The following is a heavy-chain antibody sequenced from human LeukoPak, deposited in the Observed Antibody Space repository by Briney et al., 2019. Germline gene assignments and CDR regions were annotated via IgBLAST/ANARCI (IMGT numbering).Heavy chain of an antibody. D-gene: IGHD5-12*01. CDR1: GFTFSNYA. J-gene: IGHJ6*03. CDR3: AKGGGYEAQYYYYYLDV. V-gene: IGHV3-23*01. Sequence: GGSLRLSCAASGFTFSNYAMSWVRQAPGKGLEWVSGISGSGGTTYYADSVKGRFTVSRDNSKNTLSLQMKSLRAEDTAVYYCAKGGGYEAQYYYYYLDVWGKGTTVTISS. CDR2: ISGSGGTT.